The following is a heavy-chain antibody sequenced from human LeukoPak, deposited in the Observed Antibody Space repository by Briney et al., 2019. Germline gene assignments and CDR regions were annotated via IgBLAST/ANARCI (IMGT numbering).Heavy chain of an antibody. Sequence: GGSLRLSCAASGFTFSSYSMNWVRQAAGKGLEWVSSISSSSSYIYYADSVKGRFTISRDNAKNSLYLQMNSLRAEDTAVYYCARDLEMATIGNPFDYWGQGTLVTVSS. V-gene: IGHV3-21*01. CDR3: ARDLEMATIGNPFDY. D-gene: IGHD5-24*01. CDR2: ISSSSSYI. J-gene: IGHJ4*02. CDR1: GFTFSSYS.